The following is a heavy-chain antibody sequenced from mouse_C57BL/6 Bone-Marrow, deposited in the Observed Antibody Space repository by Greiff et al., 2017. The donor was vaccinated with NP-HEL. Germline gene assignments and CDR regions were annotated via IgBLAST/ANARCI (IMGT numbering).Heavy chain of an antibody. CDR3: ANGIYYYGSSYGDYAMDY. V-gene: IGHV2-3*01. D-gene: IGHD1-1*01. J-gene: IGHJ4*01. Sequence: QVQLQQSGPGLVAPSQSLSITCTVSGFSLTSYGVSWVRQPPGKGLEWLGVIWGDGSTNYHSALISRLSISKDNSKSQVFLKLNSLQTDDTATYYCANGIYYYGSSYGDYAMDYWGQGTSVTVSS. CDR2: IWGDGST. CDR1: GFSLTSYG.